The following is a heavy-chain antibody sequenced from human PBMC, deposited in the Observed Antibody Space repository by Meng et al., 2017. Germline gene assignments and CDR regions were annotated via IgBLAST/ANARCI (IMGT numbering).Heavy chain of an antibody. D-gene: IGHD3-22*01. J-gene: IGHJ4*02. CDR1: GFTFSSYS. CDR2: ISSSSSYI. Sequence: GGSLRLSCAASGFTFSSYSMNWVRQAPGKGLEWVSSISSSSSYIYYADSVKGRFTISRDNAKNSLYLQMNSLIAEDTAVYYCARNYYDSSGYLAYYFDYWGQGTLVTVSS. V-gene: IGHV3-21*01. CDR3: ARNYYDSSGYLAYYFDY.